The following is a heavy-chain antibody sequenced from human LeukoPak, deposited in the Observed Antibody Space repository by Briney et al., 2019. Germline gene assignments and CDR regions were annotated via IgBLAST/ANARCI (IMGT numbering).Heavy chain of an antibody. CDR3: ARAEYGGNSH. CDR2: ISSSGSTI. Sequence: PGGSLRLSCAASGFTFSSYSMNWVRQAPGKGLEWVSYISSSGSTIYYADSVKGRFTISRDNAKNSLYLQMNSLRAEDTAVYYCARAEYGGNSHWGQGTLVTVSS. D-gene: IGHD4-23*01. V-gene: IGHV3-48*04. J-gene: IGHJ4*02. CDR1: GFTFSSYS.